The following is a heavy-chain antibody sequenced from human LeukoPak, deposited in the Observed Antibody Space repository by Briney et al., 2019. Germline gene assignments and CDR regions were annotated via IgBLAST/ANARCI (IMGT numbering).Heavy chain of an antibody. Sequence: PGGSLRLSCAASGFTFSRYWTHGVRQAPGKGLVWVSCIKSDGSTNYADSVKGRFTISRDNAKNTVSLQINSLRAEDTGVYYCARAPAEIGGYYPEYFRHWGQGTLVTVSS. CDR3: ARAPAEIGGYYPEYFRH. CDR2: IKSDGST. J-gene: IGHJ1*01. D-gene: IGHD3-22*01. V-gene: IGHV3-74*01. CDR1: GFTFSRYW.